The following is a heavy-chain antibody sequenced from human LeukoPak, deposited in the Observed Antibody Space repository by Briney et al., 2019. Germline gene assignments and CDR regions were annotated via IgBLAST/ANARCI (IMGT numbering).Heavy chain of an antibody. J-gene: IGHJ4*02. CDR1: GFTFSSYW. Sequence: GGSLRLSCAASGFTFSSYWMSWVRQAPGKGLEWVAYINQDGSEKYYVDSVTGRLTTSRDNAKNSLYLQMNSLRAEDTAVYYCAKGTTFYFDYWGQGTLVTVSS. CDR2: INQDGSEK. V-gene: IGHV3-7*03. CDR3: AKGTTFYFDY. D-gene: IGHD1-1*01.